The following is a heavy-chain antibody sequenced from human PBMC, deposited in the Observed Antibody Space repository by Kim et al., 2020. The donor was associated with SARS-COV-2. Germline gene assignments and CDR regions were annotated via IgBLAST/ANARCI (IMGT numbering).Heavy chain of an antibody. J-gene: IGHJ4*02. V-gene: IGHV1-46*01. Sequence: ASVKVSCKASGFPFTTYYMQWVRQAPGQGLEWMGLINPSGDYTMYSQKFQGRVTVTRDTSTSTVYMELSSLRSEDTAVYYCAKDGGEFNIDFWGQGTLVTVSS. D-gene: IGHD3-16*01. CDR3: AKDGGEFNIDF. CDR1: GFPFTTYY. CDR2: INPSGDYT.